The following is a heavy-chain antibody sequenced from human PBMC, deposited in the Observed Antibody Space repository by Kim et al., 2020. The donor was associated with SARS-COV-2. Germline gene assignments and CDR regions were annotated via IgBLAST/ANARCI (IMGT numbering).Heavy chain of an antibody. D-gene: IGHD2-2*01. CDR2: IRNKVNSYTT. Sequence: GGSLRLSCTVSGLRFSDHYMDWVRQAPGKGLEWVGRIRNKVNSYTTEYAASVKGRFTLSRDDSQNSVYLQMNSLKTEDTAVYYCARDLQTVPASYWGQGTLVSVSS. J-gene: IGHJ4*02. CDR3: ARDLQTVPASY. CDR1: GLRFSDHY. V-gene: IGHV3-72*01.